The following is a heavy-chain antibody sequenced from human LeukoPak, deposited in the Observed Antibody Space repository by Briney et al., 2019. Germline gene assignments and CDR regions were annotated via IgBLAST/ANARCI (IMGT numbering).Heavy chain of an antibody. V-gene: IGHV4-59*12. J-gene: IGHJ5*02. CDR1: GGSISSYY. CDR3: ARDNDYGNRFDP. D-gene: IGHD4-17*01. Sequence: SETLSLTCTVSGGSISSYYWSWIRQPPGKGLEWIGYIYYSGSTNYNPSPKSRVTMSVDTSKNQFSLKLSSVTAADTAVYYCARDNDYGNRFDPWGQGTLVTVSS. CDR2: IYYSGST.